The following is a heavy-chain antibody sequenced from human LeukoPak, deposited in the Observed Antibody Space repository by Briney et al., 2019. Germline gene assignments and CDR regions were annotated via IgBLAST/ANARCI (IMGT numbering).Heavy chain of an antibody. J-gene: IGHJ6*03. D-gene: IGHD2-21*01. CDR3: ARYSGFYYYYYMEV. V-gene: IGHV4-34*01. Sequence: SETLSLTCAVYGGSFSGYYWSWIRQPPGKGLEWIGEINHSGSTNYNPSLKSRVTISVDTSKNQFSLKLSSVTAADTAVYYCARYSGFYYYYYMEVWGKGTTVTVSS. CDR2: INHSGST. CDR1: GGSFSGYY.